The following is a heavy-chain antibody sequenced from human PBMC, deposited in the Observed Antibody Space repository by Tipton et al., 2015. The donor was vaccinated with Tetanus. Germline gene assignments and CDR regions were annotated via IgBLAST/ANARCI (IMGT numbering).Heavy chain of an antibody. Sequence: TLSLTCTVSGGSISSDAHYWSWIRQAPGKGLEWLGYISHSGTTNYNPALKSRVTISVDTSKNQFSLKLSSVTAADTAIYYCAREVPAAGHFDSWGQGTLVTVSS. CDR2: ISHSGTT. V-gene: IGHV4-61*08. CDR1: GGSISSDAHY. D-gene: IGHD2-2*01. J-gene: IGHJ4*02. CDR3: AREVPAAGHFDS.